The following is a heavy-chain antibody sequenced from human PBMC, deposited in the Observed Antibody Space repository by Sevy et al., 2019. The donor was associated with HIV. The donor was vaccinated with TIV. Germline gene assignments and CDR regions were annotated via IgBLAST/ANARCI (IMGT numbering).Heavy chain of an antibody. V-gene: IGHV3-33*01. Sequence: GGSLRLSCAASGFTFSSYGMHWVRQAPGKGLEWVAVIWYDGSNKYYADSVKGRFTISRDNSKNTLYLQMNSLRAEDTAVYYCARGDKDSSCYYYFDYWGQGTLVTVSS. CDR3: ARGDKDSSCYYYFDY. D-gene: IGHD3-22*01. J-gene: IGHJ4*02. CDR2: IWYDGSNK. CDR1: GFTFSSYG.